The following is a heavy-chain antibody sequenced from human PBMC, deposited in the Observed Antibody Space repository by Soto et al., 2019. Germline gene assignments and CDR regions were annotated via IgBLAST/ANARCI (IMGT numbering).Heavy chain of an antibody. J-gene: IGHJ4*02. V-gene: IGHV1-18*04. Sequence: QVQLVQSGAEVKKPGASVKVSCKASGYTFNNYGISWVRQAPGQGLEWMGWISTYHGYANYAQNVQGRVTMTTDTSTTAGYMELRSLRSDDTAVYYCARNCSGTYYTVPEYWGQGSLVSVSS. CDR2: ISTYHGYA. D-gene: IGHD3-10*02. CDR1: GYTFNNYG. CDR3: ARNCSGTYYTVPEY.